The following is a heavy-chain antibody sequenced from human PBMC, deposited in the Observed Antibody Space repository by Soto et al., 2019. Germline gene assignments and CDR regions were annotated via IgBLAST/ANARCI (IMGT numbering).Heavy chain of an antibody. CDR3: ARKLYYYDNGDYGWFDP. CDR2: ISQDGSDT. J-gene: IGHJ5*02. D-gene: IGHD3-22*01. Sequence: GSLSLSCAASGITFGTSWMSWVRQAPGKGPEWVAHISQDGSDTYYVDSVRGRFTVSRDNAKNSLFLQMNSLGAEDTAVYYCARKLYYYDNGDYGWFDPWGQGTQVTVSS. V-gene: IGHV3-7*01. CDR1: GITFGTSW.